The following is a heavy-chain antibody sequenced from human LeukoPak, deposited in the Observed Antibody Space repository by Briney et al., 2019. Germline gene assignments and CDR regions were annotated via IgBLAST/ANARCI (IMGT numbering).Heavy chain of an antibody. CDR3: ARAGYCSGSSCSEDFDY. CDR2: ITSSSSTI. J-gene: IGHJ4*02. V-gene: IGHV3-48*01. CDR1: GFTFNSYS. D-gene: IGHD2-8*02. Sequence: GGSLRLSCAASGFTFNSYSMNWVRQAPGKGLEWVSYITSSSSTIQYADSVKGRFIISRDNAKSSLYLQMNSLRAEDTALYYCARAGYCSGSSCSEDFDYWGQGTLVTVSS.